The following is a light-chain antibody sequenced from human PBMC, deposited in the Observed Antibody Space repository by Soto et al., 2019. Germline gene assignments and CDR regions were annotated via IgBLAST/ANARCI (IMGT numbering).Light chain of an antibody. CDR2: AAS. Sequence: DFQTTQSPSSLSAPVGHRLTLTCRASQSISTYLNWYQQKPGKAPKLLIYAASSLQTGVPSRFSGSGSGTDFTLTISSLQPEDFGTYYCQQSYSIPWTFGRGTKVDIK. CDR1: QSISTY. V-gene: IGKV1-39*01. J-gene: IGKJ1*01. CDR3: QQSYSIPWT.